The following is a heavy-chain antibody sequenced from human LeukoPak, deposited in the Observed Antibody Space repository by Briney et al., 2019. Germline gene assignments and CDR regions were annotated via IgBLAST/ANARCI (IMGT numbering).Heavy chain of an antibody. CDR2: ISSSGSTI. D-gene: IGHD5-18*01. Sequence: PGGSLRLSCAASGFTFSSYEMNWVRRAPGKGLECVSYISSSGSTIYYADSVKGRFTISRDNAKNSLYLQMNSLRAEDTAVYYCVRDRRPKLWRDYWYFDLWGRGTLVTVSS. CDR1: GFTFSSYE. CDR3: VRDRRPKLWRDYWYFDL. J-gene: IGHJ2*01. V-gene: IGHV3-48*03.